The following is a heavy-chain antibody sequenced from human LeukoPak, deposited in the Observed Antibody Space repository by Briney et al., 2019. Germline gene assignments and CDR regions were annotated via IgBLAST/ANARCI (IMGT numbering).Heavy chain of an antibody. Sequence: ASVKVSCKASGYTFTSYYMHWVRQAPGQGLEWMGIINPSGGSTSYAQKFQGRVTMIRDMSTSTVYMELSSLRSEDTAVYYCARAGPGYSYGYTPFSFDSWGQGTLVTVSS. D-gene: IGHD5-18*01. CDR2: INPSGGST. CDR1: GYTFTSYY. CDR3: ARAGPGYSYGYTPFSFDS. V-gene: IGHV1-46*01. J-gene: IGHJ4*02.